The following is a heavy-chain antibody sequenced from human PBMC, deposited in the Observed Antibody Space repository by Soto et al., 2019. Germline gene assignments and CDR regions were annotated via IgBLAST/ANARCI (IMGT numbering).Heavy chain of an antibody. V-gene: IGHV4-34*01. D-gene: IGHD2-21*02. CDR1: GGSFSGYY. CDR3: ARRRPHVTYGRSAFDI. J-gene: IGHJ3*02. CDR2: INHSGST. Sequence: SETLSLTCAVYGGSFSGYYWSWIRQPPGKGLEWIGEINHSGSTNYNPSLKSRVTISVDTSKNQFSLKLSSVTAADTAVYYCARRRPHVTYGRSAFDIWGEGEMVTVAS.